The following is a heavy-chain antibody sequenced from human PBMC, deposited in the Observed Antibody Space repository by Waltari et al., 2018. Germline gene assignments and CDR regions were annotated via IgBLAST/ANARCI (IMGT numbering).Heavy chain of an antibody. D-gene: IGHD2-21*01. CDR3: ARQGYCGGDCYSDT. CDR1: GDSLTSDIYY. V-gene: IGHV4-39*01. J-gene: IGHJ5*02. Sequence: QLQLQESGPGLVTPSETLSLTCTVSGDSLTSDIYYCGWIRQPPGKGLEWIATISYRGATYYSPSLKSRVTISIDTSKNQFSLKVTSVTAADTAVYYCARQGYCGGDCYSDTWGQGTLVTVSP. CDR2: ISYRGAT.